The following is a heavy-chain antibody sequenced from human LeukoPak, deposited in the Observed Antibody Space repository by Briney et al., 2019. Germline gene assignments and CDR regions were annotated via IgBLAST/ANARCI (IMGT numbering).Heavy chain of an antibody. CDR2: ISGSGGST. CDR1: GFTFSSYA. J-gene: IGHJ5*02. Sequence: PGGSLKLSCAASGFTFSSYAMSWVRQAPGKGLEWVSAISGSGGSTYYADSVKGRFTISRDNSKNTLYLQMNSLRAEDTAVYYCAKEPLQRSGSNWFDPWGQGTLVTVSS. D-gene: IGHD4-11*01. CDR3: AKEPLQRSGSNWFDP. V-gene: IGHV3-23*01.